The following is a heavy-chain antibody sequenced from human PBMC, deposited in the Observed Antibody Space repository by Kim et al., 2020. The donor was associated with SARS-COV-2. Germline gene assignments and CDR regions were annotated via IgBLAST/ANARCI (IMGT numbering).Heavy chain of an antibody. J-gene: IGHJ4*02. V-gene: IGHV4-61*01. CDR3: ARERGNWNEFDY. D-gene: IGHD1-1*01. CDR1: GGSVSSGSYY. CDR2: IYYSGST. Sequence: SETLFLTCTVSGGSVSSGSYYWSWIRQPPGKGLEWIGYIYYSGSTNYNPSLKSRVTISVDTSKNQFSLKLSSVTAADTAVYYCARERGNWNEFDYWGQGTLVTVSS.